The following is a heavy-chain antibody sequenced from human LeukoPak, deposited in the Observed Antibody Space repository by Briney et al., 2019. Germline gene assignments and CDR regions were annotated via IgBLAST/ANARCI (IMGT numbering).Heavy chain of an antibody. CDR2: IYYSGST. J-gene: IGHJ3*02. Sequence: QSSETLFLTCAVYGGSISSYYWSWIRQPPGKGLEWIGYIYYSGSTNYNPSLKSRVTISVDTSKNQFSLKLSSVTAADTAVYYCARPVKEAFAIWGQWTMVTVSS. CDR3: ARPVKEAFAI. V-gene: IGHV4-59*08. CDR1: GGSISSYY.